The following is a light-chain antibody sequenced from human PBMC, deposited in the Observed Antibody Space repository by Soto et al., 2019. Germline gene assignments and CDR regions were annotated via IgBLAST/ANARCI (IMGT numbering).Light chain of an antibody. V-gene: IGKV2-28*01. J-gene: IGKJ2*01. CDR3: MQALHTPYT. Sequence: DIVMTQSPLSLPVTPGEPASISCWSSESLQHANGNSYLDWYLQKPGQSPQLLMYWASNRASGVPDTFRGSGSGTDFTLRINRVEAEDVGVYYCMQALHTPYTFGQGTKLEIK. CDR2: WAS. CDR1: ESLQHANGNSY.